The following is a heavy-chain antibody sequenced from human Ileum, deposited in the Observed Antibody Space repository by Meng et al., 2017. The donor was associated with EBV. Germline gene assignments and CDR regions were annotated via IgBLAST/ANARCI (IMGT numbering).Heavy chain of an antibody. V-gene: IGHV4-39*07. J-gene: IGHJ4*02. CDR3: ARDVVDSTYGRFSDC. CDR1: GCSISSNCIT. CDR2: FYNSGTS. D-gene: IGHD4-11*01. Sequence: QLHMPESGAGMGYPGATLSLPCTVSGCSISSNCITWGRNPQPHGKGLQSIVSFYNSGTSHYHQPLKSRITITLATSNTPFSLNRRSGTAADTAVYFCARDVVDSTYGRFSDCWGQGILVTVSS.